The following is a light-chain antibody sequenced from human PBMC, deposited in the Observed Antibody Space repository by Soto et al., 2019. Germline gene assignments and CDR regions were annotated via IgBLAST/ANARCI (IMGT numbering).Light chain of an antibody. V-gene: IGLV2-14*01. CDR1: SSDIGGYNS. J-gene: IGLJ1*01. Sequence: QSVLTQPASVSGSPGQSITISCTGISSDIGGYNSVSWYQQHPGKAPKLMIYEVTNRPSGVSNRFSGSESGNTASLTISGLQAEDEADYYCSSYTDSSNYVFGTGTKVTVL. CDR2: EVT. CDR3: SSYTDSSNYV.